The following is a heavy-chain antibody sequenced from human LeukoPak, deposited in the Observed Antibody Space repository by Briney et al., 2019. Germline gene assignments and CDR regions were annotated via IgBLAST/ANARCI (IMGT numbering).Heavy chain of an antibody. J-gene: IGHJ5*02. CDR3: ARSYSGSYYSSWFDP. Sequence: GASVKVSCKASGYTFTGYYMHWVRQAPGQGLEWMGWINPNSGGTNYAQKFQGRVTTTRDTSISTAYMELSRLRSDDTAVYYCARSYSGSYYSSWFDPWGQGTLVTVSS. V-gene: IGHV1-2*02. CDR2: INPNSGGT. CDR1: GYTFTGYY. D-gene: IGHD1-26*01.